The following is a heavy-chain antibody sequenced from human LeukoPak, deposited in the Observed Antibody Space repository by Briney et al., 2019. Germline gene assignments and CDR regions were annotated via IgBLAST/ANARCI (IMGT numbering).Heavy chain of an antibody. Sequence: PGGSLRLSCAASGFTFSTHTMAWVRQAPGKGLEWVSYISGSTSVIYYADSVKGRFTISRDNAKNSLYLQMNSLRTEDTAIYYCARGLYYIDDWANGTAVTVS. V-gene: IGHV3-48*01. CDR3: ARGLYYIDD. CDR2: ISGSTSVI. J-gene: IGHJ6*03. CDR1: GFTFSTHT.